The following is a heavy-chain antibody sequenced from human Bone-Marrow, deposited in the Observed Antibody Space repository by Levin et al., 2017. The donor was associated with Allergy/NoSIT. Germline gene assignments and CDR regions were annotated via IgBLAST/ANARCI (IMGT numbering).Heavy chain of an antibody. Sequence: PGGSLRLSCAASGFTFSDYWMSWVRQAPGKGLEWVANIKHDGSDKYYVDSVKGRFTISRDNAKNSLYLQMSSLGVEDTAVYYCARDGPPSSIAARDYWGQGTLVTVSS. J-gene: IGHJ4*02. CDR2: IKHDGSDK. CDR3: ARDGPPSSIAARDY. CDR1: GFTFSDYW. V-gene: IGHV3-7*01. D-gene: IGHD6-6*01.